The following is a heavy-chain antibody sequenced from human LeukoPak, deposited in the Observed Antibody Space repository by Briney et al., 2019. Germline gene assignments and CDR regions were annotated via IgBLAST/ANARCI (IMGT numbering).Heavy chain of an antibody. CDR2: INSDASDT. J-gene: IGHJ4*02. CDR1: GGSISGYY. D-gene: IGHD2-2*01. V-gene: IGHV3-74*01. CDR3: ARICSSTDCLIPD. Sequence: SSETLSLTCGVYGGSISGYYWSWIRQPPGKGLEWISRINSDASDTNYADFVKGRFTISRDNAKNTVYLQINSLRDEDTAVYYCARICSSTDCLIPDWGQGTLVTVSS.